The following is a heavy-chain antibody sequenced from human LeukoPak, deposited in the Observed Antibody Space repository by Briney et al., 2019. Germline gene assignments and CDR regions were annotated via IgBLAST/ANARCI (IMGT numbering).Heavy chain of an antibody. D-gene: IGHD3-3*01. J-gene: IGHJ5*02. Sequence: ASVKVSFKASGYTFTSYGISWVRQAPGQGLEWMGWISAYNGNTNYAQKLQGRVTMTTDTSTSTAYMELRSLRSDDTAVYYCARVDPDSPYYDFWSGYPNWFDPWGQGTLVTVSS. V-gene: IGHV1-18*01. CDR3: ARVDPDSPYYDFWSGYPNWFDP. CDR1: GYTFTSYG. CDR2: ISAYNGNT.